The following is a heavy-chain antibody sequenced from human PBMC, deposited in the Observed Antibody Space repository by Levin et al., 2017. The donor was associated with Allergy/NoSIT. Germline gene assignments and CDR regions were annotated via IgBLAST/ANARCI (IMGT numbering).Heavy chain of an antibody. CDR3: ATQIHCRSGRHCGN. J-gene: IGHJ4*02. V-gene: IGHV3-30*03. D-gene: IGHD2-2*01. Sequence: GGSLRLSCAASGFSFSTYGMHWVRQAPGQGLEWVAVTSYDESNKFYADSVKGRFTISRDNSANTLYLQMDSLRPEDTGVYYCATQIHCRSGRHCGNWGQGTLVTVSS. CDR2: TSYDESNK. CDR1: GFSFSTYG.